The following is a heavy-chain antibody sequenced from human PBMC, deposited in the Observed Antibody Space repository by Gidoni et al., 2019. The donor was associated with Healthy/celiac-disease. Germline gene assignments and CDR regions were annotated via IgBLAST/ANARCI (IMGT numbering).Heavy chain of an antibody. J-gene: IGHJ1*01. CDR2: INPNSGGT. Sequence: QVQLVQSGAEVKKPGASVKVSCTASGSTFTGYYMHLVRQAPGQGLEWMGWINPNSGGTNYAQKFQGRVTMTRDTSISTAYMELSRLRSDDTAVYYCARDLSIAVAGTPYFQHWGQGTLVTVSS. CDR1: GSTFTGYY. D-gene: IGHD6-19*01. CDR3: ARDLSIAVAGTPYFQH. V-gene: IGHV1-2*02.